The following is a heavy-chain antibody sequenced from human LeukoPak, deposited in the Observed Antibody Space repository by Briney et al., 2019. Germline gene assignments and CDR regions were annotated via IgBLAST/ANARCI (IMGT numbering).Heavy chain of an antibody. V-gene: IGHV4-39*07. CDR3: ARQQLNNNWFDP. CDR2: IYYSGST. Sequence: SETLSLTCTVSGGSISSSSYYWGWIRQPPGKGLEWIGSIYYSGSTYYNPSLKSRVTISEDTSKNQFSLKLSSVTAADAAVYYCARQQLNNNWFDPWGQGTLVTVSS. D-gene: IGHD6-13*01. J-gene: IGHJ5*02. CDR1: GGSISSSSYY.